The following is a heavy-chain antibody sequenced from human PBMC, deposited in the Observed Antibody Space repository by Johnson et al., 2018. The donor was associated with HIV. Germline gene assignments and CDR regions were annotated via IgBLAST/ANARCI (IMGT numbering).Heavy chain of an antibody. Sequence: QVQLVESGGGVVQSGRSLRLSCAASGFTFRSHAMHWVRQAPGKGLEWVAVISYDGSNKYYADSVKGRFTISRDNSKNTLYLQMNSLRAEDTAVYYCATELLRTEHDAFDIWGQGTMVTVSS. CDR3: ATELLRTEHDAFDI. CDR1: GFTFRSHA. J-gene: IGHJ3*02. D-gene: IGHD3-10*01. V-gene: IGHV3-30*04. CDR2: ISYDGSNK.